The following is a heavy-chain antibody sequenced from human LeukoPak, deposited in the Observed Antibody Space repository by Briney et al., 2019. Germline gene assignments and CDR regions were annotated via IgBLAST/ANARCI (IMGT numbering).Heavy chain of an antibody. V-gene: IGHV1-2*02. CDR1: GYTFTGYY. J-gene: IGHJ4*02. Sequence: ASVKVSXKASGYTFTGYYMHWVRQAPGQGLEWMGWINPNSGGTNYAQKFQGRVTMTRDTSISTAYMELSRLRSDDTAVYYCPRDFTVATPSFDYWGQGTLVTVSS. CDR3: PRDFTVATPSFDY. CDR2: INPNSGGT. D-gene: IGHD4-17*01.